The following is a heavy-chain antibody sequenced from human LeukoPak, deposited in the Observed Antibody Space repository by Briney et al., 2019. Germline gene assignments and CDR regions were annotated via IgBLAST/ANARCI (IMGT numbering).Heavy chain of an antibody. D-gene: IGHD6-19*01. V-gene: IGHV3-30-3*01. Sequence: GGSLRLSCAASGFAFSSYAMHWVRQAPGKGLEWVAVISYDGSNKYYADSVKGRFTISRDNSKNTLYLQMNSLRAEDTAVYYCARGQWLAPDYWGQGTLVTVSS. CDR1: GFAFSSYA. CDR3: ARGQWLAPDY. J-gene: IGHJ4*02. CDR2: ISYDGSNK.